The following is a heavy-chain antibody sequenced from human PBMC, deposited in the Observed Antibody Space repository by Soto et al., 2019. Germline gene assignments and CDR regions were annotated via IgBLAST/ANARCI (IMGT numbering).Heavy chain of an antibody. CDR2: ISGSGGST. Sequence: GGSLRLSCAASGFTFSSYAMNWVRRAPEKGLQWVAGISGSGGSTHYADSVKGRFTISRDNSKNTVDLQMNSLRAEDTAVYYCAKPPISIFGLANSYFDSWGQGTLVTVSS. V-gene: IGHV3-23*01. CDR1: GFTFSSYA. CDR3: AKPPISIFGLANSYFDS. J-gene: IGHJ4*02. D-gene: IGHD3-3*01.